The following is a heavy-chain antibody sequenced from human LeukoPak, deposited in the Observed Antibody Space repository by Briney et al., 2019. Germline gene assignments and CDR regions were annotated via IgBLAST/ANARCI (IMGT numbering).Heavy chain of an antibody. Sequence: PSETLSLTCTVSGGSISSGDYYWSWIRQPPGKGLEWIGYIYYSGSSNYNPSLKSRVTMSVDTSKNQFSLKLTFVTAADTAVYYCARRLRQNLFDPWGQGTLVTVSS. V-gene: IGHV4-61*08. CDR1: GGSISSGDYY. CDR3: ARRLRQNLFDP. J-gene: IGHJ5*02. D-gene: IGHD4-17*01. CDR2: IYYSGSS.